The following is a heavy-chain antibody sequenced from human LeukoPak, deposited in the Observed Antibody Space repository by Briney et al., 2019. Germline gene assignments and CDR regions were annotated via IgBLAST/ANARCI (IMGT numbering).Heavy chain of an antibody. CDR3: ARRNSGSYYRWVWFDP. CDR2: IYYSGST. J-gene: IGHJ5*02. Sequence: SETLSLTCTVSGGSISSSSYYWGWIRQPPGKGLEWIGSIYYSGSTYYNPSLKSRVAISVDTSKNQFSLKLSSVTAADTAVYYCARRNSGSYYRWVWFDPWGQGTLVTVSS. CDR1: GGSISSSSYY. V-gene: IGHV4-39*01. D-gene: IGHD1-26*01.